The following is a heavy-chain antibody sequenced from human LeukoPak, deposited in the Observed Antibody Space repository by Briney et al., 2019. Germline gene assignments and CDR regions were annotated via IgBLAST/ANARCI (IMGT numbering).Heavy chain of an antibody. CDR1: GYSISSGFY. Sequence: PSETLSLTCTVSGYSISSGFYWGWIRQPPGKGLEWIGSIYHSGSTYYSPSLKSRLTISVDTSKSQFSLMLTSVTAADTAVYYCARDPRFSPFDYWGQGTLVTVSS. CDR2: IYHSGST. J-gene: IGHJ4*02. CDR3: ARDPRFSPFDY. V-gene: IGHV4-38-2*02.